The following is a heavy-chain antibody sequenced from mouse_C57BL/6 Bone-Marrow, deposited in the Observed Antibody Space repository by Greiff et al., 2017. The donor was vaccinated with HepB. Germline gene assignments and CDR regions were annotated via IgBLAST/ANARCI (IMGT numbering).Heavy chain of an antibody. CDR3: ARPYSNYTYYYAMDY. Sequence: EVKVVESGGGLVKPGGSLKLSCAASGFTFSDYGMHWVRQAPEKGLEWVAYISSGSSTIYYADTVKGRFTISRDNAKNTLFLQMTSLRSEDTAMYYCARPYSNYTYYYAMDYWGQGTSVTVSS. CDR2: ISSGSSTI. CDR1: GFTFSDYG. J-gene: IGHJ4*01. V-gene: IGHV5-17*01. D-gene: IGHD2-5*01.